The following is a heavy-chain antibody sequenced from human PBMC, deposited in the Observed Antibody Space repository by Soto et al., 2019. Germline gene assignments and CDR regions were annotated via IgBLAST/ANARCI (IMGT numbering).Heavy chain of an antibody. D-gene: IGHD5-12*01. CDR3: AREGEMAKGSGFYS. Sequence: QVQLVQSGAKVKKPGSSVKVSCKASGGTFSSYAISWVRQAPGQGLEWMGGIIPIFGTANYAQKFQGRVTITADEDTSTAYMELSSLISEDTALYYCAREGEMAKGSGFYSWGQGTLVTVSS. V-gene: IGHV1-69*01. CDR2: IIPIFGTA. CDR1: GGTFSSYA. J-gene: IGHJ4*02.